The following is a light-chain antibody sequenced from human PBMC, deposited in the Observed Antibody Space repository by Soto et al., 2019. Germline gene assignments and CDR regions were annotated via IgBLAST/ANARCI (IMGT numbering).Light chain of an antibody. CDR1: QSISSW. Sequence: DIPMTQSPSTLSASVGDRVTIACRASQSISSWLAWYQQKPGKAPKLLISKASNLEGGVPSRFSGSGSGTEFTLTISSLQPDDFATYYCQQYYSYWTFGQGTKVEIK. V-gene: IGKV1-5*03. J-gene: IGKJ1*01. CDR3: QQYYSYWT. CDR2: KAS.